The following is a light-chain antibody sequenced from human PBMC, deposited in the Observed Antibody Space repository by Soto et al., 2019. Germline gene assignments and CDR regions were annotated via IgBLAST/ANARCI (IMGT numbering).Light chain of an antibody. J-gene: IGLJ2*01. CDR2: EVT. CDR1: SSDVGGYNY. V-gene: IGLV2-8*01. CDR3: SSYAASNVL. Sequence: QSALTQPPSASGSPGQSVTISCTGTSSDVGGYNYVSWYQQHPGKAPKLMIYEVTKRPSGVPDRFSGSKSGNTASLTVSGLQAEDEADYYCSSYAASNVLFGGGTTLTVL.